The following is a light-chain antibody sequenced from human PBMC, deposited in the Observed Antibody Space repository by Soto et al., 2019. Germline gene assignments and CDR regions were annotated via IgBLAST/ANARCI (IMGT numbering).Light chain of an antibody. CDR2: EVS. V-gene: IGLV2-14*01. Sequence: QSVLSQPASASGSPVQSITISCTGSSNDVCGYNYLSWYKQHPGQAPKLIIYEVSDRPSGVYPRFSGSKSGNTASLTISGLQVEDAADYCCSSYTSTXPYVVGSGTKVXV. CDR1: SNDVCGYNY. J-gene: IGLJ1*01. CDR3: SSYTSTXPYV.